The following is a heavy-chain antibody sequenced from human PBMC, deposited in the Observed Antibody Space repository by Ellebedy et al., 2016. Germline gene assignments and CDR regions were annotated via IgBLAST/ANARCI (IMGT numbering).Heavy chain of an antibody. Sequence: GESLKISXAASGFTFSSYAMSWVRQAPGKGLEWVSAISGSGGSTYYADSVKGRFTISRDNSKNTLYLQMNSLRAEDTAVYYCAKATGGRYYYYYYMDVWGKGTTVTVSS. J-gene: IGHJ6*03. CDR2: ISGSGGST. CDR3: AKATGGRYYYYYYMDV. CDR1: GFTFSSYA. D-gene: IGHD4-17*01. V-gene: IGHV3-23*01.